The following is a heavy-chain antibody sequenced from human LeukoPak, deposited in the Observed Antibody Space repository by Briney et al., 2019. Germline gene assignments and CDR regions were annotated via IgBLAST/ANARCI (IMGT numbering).Heavy chain of an antibody. CDR1: GFSFSTCA. CDR2: MWYDGSKK. Sequence: GGSLTLSCVASGFSFSTCAMHWVRRAPGKALEWVAVMWYDGSKKYYAESVQGRFTISRDTSKNTLYLQMNNVRPEDTAVYYCAREGPRFLKHYFDYWGQGVLVTVSS. CDR3: AREGPRFLKHYFDY. J-gene: IGHJ4*02. D-gene: IGHD3-3*01. V-gene: IGHV3-33*01.